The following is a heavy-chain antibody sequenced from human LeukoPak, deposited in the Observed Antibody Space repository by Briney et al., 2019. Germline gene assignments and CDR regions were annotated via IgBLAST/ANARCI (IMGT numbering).Heavy chain of an antibody. D-gene: IGHD1-14*01. CDR1: GDSVSSNSAA. CDR3: ARDLTGDPYYYYYGMDV. CDR2: TYYRSKWYN. V-gene: IGHV6-1*01. J-gene: IGHJ6*02. Sequence: SQTLSLTCAISGDSVSSNSAAWNWIRQSPSSGLEWLGRTYYRSKWYNDYAVSVKSRITINPDTSKNQFSLQLNSVTPEDTAVYYCARDLTGDPYYYYYGMDVWGQGTTVTVSS.